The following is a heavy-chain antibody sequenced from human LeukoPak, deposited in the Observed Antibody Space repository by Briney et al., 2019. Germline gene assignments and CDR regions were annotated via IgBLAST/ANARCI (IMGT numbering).Heavy chain of an antibody. CDR2: IYYSGST. V-gene: IGHV4-39*01. J-gene: IGHJ3*02. Sequence: SETLSLTCTVSGGSISSSSYYWGWIRQPPGKGLEWIGIIYYSGSTYYNPSLKSRVTISVDTSKNQFSLKLSSVTAADTAVYYCASFRLSGRGTTYGFDIWGQGTMVTVSS. CDR1: GGSISSSSYY. D-gene: IGHD1-14*01. CDR3: ASFRLSGRGTTYGFDI.